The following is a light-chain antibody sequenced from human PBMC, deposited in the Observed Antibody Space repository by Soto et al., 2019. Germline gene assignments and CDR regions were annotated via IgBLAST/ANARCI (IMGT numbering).Light chain of an antibody. J-gene: IGKJ3*01. CDR2: DTS. CDR1: QSVNSNY. V-gene: IGKV3-20*01. CDR3: QQYGSTQVT. Sequence: EIVLMQSPGTLSLSPGEGATLSCRASQSVNSNYLAWYQQKPGQAPTVLIFDTSRRATGVPDRFSGSGSGTEFNRTISRLEADYFSVYYCQQYGSTQVTCGPGTKVNIK.